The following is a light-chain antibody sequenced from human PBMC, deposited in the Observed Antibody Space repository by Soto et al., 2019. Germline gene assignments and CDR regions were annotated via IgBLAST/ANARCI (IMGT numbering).Light chain of an antibody. J-gene: IGLJ1*01. CDR3: CAYSTSGTHV. Sequence: QSALTQPASVSGSPGQSITFSCTGTSSDVGSYDYVSWHQQHPGKAPKLIIYDVNNRPSGVPSRLSGSKSGNTASLIISGLQTEDEADYYCCAYSTSGTHVFGTG. V-gene: IGLV2-14*03. CDR2: DVN. CDR1: SSDVGSYDY.